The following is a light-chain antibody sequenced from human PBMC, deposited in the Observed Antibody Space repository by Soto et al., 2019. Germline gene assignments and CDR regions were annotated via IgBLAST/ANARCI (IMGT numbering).Light chain of an antibody. V-gene: IGKV1-6*01. CDR1: RDVGSD. CDR3: LQDYGDSWT. Sequence: TQMTQSPLSLSASVGEKIIITCRASRDVGSDVSWYQQKPGQAPKLVIYAASNLYTGVPSRFSGRRSGTEFTLTISSLQPEHFASYYCLQDYGDSWTFGQGTKVEIE. J-gene: IGKJ1*01. CDR2: AAS.